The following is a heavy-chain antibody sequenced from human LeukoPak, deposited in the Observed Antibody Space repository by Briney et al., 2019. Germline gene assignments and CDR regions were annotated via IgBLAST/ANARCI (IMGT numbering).Heavy chain of an antibody. CDR1: GFTFSSYA. CDR3: ARDLKAVVTAIRDNWFDP. D-gene: IGHD2-21*02. V-gene: IGHV3-30-3*01. CDR2: ISYDGSNK. J-gene: IGHJ5*02. Sequence: PGRSLRLSCAASGFTFSSYAMHWVRQAPGKGLEWVAVISYDGSNKYYADSVKGRFTISRDNFKSTLYLQMNSLRAEDTAVYYCARDLKAVVTAIRDNWFDPWGQGTLVTVSS.